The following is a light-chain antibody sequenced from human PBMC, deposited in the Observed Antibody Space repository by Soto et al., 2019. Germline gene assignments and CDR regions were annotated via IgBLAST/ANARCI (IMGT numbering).Light chain of an antibody. V-gene: IGKV3-15*01. J-gene: IGKJ2*01. CDR3: QQYNKWPPVT. CDR1: QSVGSY. CDR2: GAS. Sequence: EIVMTQSPPTLSVSPGERVTLSCRASQSVGSYLAWYQQSPGQAPRLLIYGASTRATGIPARFSGSGSGTDFTLTISSLQSEDFAVYYCQQYNKWPPVTFGQGTKLEIK.